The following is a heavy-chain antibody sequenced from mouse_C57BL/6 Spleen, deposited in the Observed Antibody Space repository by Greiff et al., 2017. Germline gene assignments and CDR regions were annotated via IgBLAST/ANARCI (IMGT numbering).Heavy chain of an antibody. Sequence: QVQLQQPGTELVKPGASVKLSCKASGSTFTSYWMHWVKQRPGQGLEWIGNINPSNGGTNYNEKFKSKATLTVDKSSSTAYMQLSSLTSEDSAVYYCVKGGSGYYAMDDWGQGTSVTVSS. CDR2: INPSNGGT. CDR3: VKGGSGYYAMDD. J-gene: IGHJ4*01. V-gene: IGHV1-53*01. CDR1: GSTFTSYW. D-gene: IGHD3-2*02.